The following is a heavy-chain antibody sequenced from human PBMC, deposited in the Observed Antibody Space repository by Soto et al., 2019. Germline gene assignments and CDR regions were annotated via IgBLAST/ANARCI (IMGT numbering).Heavy chain of an antibody. CDR3: ASGGYTYGFSAMDV. CDR1: GYTFSSSY. Sequence: QVQLVQSGAEVKKPGASVKISCKASGYTFSSSYIHWVRQAPGQGLGWMGLINPSGFSTDYAQTFQGRVTVTRDTSTSTVYMELSSLRSEDTAVYYCASGGYTYGFSAMDVWGPGTTVAVSS. J-gene: IGHJ6*02. V-gene: IGHV1-46*01. D-gene: IGHD5-18*01. CDR2: INPSGFST.